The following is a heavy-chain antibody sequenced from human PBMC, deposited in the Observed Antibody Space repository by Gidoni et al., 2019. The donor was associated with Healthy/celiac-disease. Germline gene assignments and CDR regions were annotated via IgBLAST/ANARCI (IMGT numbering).Heavy chain of an antibody. D-gene: IGHD2-2*01. CDR2: IYYSGST. CDR1: GGSISSGGYY. J-gene: IGHJ5*02. V-gene: IGHV4-31*03. Sequence: QVQLQESGPGLVKPSQTLSLNCTVSGGSISSGGYYWSWIRQHTGKGLEWIGYIYYSGSTYYNPSLKSRVTLSVDTSKNQFSLKLSSVTAADTAVYYCARVQRGYCSSTSCYGAWFDPWGQGTLVTVSS. CDR3: ARVQRGYCSSTSCYGAWFDP.